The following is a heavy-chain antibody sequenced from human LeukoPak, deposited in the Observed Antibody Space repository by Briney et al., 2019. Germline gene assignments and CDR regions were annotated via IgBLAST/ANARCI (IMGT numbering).Heavy chain of an antibody. V-gene: IGHV3-7*01. CDR3: ARDPPAPDGSGSPNWFDP. J-gene: IGHJ5*02. Sequence: GGSLRLSCAASGFTFSSYWMSWVRQAPGKGLEWVANIKQDGSEKYYVDSVKGRFTISRDNAKNSLYLQMNSLRAEDTAVYYCARDPPAPDGSGSPNWFDPWGQGTLLTVSS. CDR2: IKQDGSEK. CDR1: GFTFSSYW. D-gene: IGHD3-10*01.